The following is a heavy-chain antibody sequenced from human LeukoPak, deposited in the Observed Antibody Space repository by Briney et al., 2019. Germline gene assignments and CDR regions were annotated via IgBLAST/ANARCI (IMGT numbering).Heavy chain of an antibody. J-gene: IGHJ4*02. Sequence: SETLSPTCAVYGGSFSGYYLIWIRQPPGRELEWMGEINHSLSTNYNPSLNSRVTISVDTRKTQSSLKLSCVPGAHPAVYSCARGDNNIVVVVAATHTRIFDYWGQGTLVTVSS. CDR3: ARGDNNIVVVVAATHTRIFDY. CDR2: INHSLST. V-gene: IGHV4-34*01. CDR1: GGSFSGYY. D-gene: IGHD2-15*01.